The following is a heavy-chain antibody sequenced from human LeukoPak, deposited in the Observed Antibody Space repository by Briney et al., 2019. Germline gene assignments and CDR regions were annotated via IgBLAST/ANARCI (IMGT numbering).Heavy chain of an antibody. V-gene: IGHV3-66*01. D-gene: IGHD3-22*01. Sequence: PGGSLRLSCAASGFTIICNNMIWGRQAPGKGLEWVSVIHSGGTTYYADSVKGRFTISRDNSKNTVYLQMNSLRAEDTAVYYCARDSLISYYDFDIWGQGTMVTVSS. CDR3: ARDSLISYYDFDI. CDR2: IHSGGTT. CDR1: GFTIICNN. J-gene: IGHJ3*02.